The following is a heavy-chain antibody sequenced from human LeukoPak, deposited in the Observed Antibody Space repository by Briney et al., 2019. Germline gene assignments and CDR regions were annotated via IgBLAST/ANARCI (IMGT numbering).Heavy chain of an antibody. J-gene: IGHJ4*02. D-gene: IGHD3-22*01. V-gene: IGHV1-2*02. Sequence: ASVKVSCTASGYTFTGYYMHWVRQATGQGIEWMGWVNPNSGGTTYAKKFQGRVTMTRDTSISTAYMELSRLRSDDTAVYYCARDLYYYDSSGYVDYWGQGTLVTVSS. CDR2: VNPNSGGT. CDR3: ARDLYYYDSSGYVDY. CDR1: GYTFTGYY.